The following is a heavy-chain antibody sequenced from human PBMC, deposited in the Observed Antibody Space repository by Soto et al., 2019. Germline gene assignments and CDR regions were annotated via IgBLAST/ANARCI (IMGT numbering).Heavy chain of an antibody. V-gene: IGHV1-58*01. CDR2: IIGDSGNT. J-gene: IGHJ4*02. Sequence: SVKVSCKAAGFTFADSAVQWVRQARGQSLEWIGRIIGDSGNTKSAEKFTERVSMSWDMSTRTAFMELRSLSSDDTAVYYCATANNPSPFDYWGRGTLVTVSS. CDR3: ATANNPSPFDY. CDR1: GFTFADSA.